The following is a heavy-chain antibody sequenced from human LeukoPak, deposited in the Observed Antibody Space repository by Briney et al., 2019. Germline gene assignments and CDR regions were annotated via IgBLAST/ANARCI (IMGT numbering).Heavy chain of an antibody. CDR1: GFSFSSSG. CDR3: ATETIGRHYDY. D-gene: IGHD1-14*01. V-gene: IGHV3-21*01. Sequence: PGGSLRLSCAASGFSFSSSGINWVRQAPGKGLEWVSSIGSTGTDRYYADSVKGRLTISRDNAKNSLYLQMNSLRAEDTAVYYCATETIGRHYDYWGQGTLLTVSS. J-gene: IGHJ4*02. CDR2: IGSTGTDR.